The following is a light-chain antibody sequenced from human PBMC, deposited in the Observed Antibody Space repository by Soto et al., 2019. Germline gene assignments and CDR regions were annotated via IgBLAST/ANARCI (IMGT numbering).Light chain of an antibody. V-gene: IGLV2-14*01. CDR2: EVS. Sequence: QSVLTQPASVSGSPGQSITISCTGTSSDVGGYNYVSWYQQHPGKAPKLMIYEVSNRPSGVSNRFSGSKSGNAASLTISGLQAEDEADYYCSSYPSSSTHVFGTGTKLTVL. CDR3: SSYPSSSTHV. CDR1: SSDVGGYNY. J-gene: IGLJ1*01.